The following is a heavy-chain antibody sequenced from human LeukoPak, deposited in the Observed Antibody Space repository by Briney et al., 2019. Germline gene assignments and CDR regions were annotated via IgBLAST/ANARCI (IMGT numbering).Heavy chain of an antibody. V-gene: IGHV4-4*02. J-gene: IGHJ3*02. CDR2: IYHSGSI. Sequence: PSETLSLTCAVSGGSISSSNCWSWVRQPPGKGLEWIGEIYHSGSINYNPSLKSRVTISVDKSKNQFSLNLSSVTAADTAMYYCASSGHTPPGAFDIWGQGTIVTVSS. CDR3: ASSGHTPPGAFDI. CDR1: GGSISSSNC. D-gene: IGHD2-15*01.